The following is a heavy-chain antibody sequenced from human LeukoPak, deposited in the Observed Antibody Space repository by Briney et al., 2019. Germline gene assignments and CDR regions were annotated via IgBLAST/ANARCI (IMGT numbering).Heavy chain of an antibody. CDR2: IYPGDSDR. J-gene: IGHJ4*02. CDR3: ASGYCSTTTCYTGLEFDY. Sequence: GESLKISCKGSGDSFTSYWIGWVRQMPGKGLEWMGIIYPGDSDRRYSPSFQGQVTISADKSISTAYLQWSSLKASDTAMYYCASGYCSTTTCYTGLEFDYWAREPWSPSPQ. CDR1: GDSFTSYW. D-gene: IGHD2-2*02. V-gene: IGHV5-51*01.